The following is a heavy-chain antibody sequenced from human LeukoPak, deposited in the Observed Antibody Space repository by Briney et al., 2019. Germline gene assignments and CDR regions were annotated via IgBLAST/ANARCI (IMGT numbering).Heavy chain of an antibody. CDR2: ISGTGGST. J-gene: IGHJ4*02. D-gene: IGHD3-10*01. CDR3: AKHFGSGDYYNFFDD. CDR1: GFTFSSYA. V-gene: IGHV3-23*01. Sequence: GGSLRLSCAASGFTFSSYAMSWVRQAPGKGLEWVSSISGTGGSTYYADSVKGRFTISRDNSKNTLFLQMSSLRAEDTALYYCAKHFGSGDYYNFFDDWGQGTLVSVSS.